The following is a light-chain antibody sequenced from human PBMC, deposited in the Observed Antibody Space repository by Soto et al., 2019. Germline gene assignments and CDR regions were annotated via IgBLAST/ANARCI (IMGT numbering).Light chain of an antibody. CDR2: EVL. J-gene: IGLJ3*02. CDR1: SSDVGGYNF. V-gene: IGLV2-14*03. Sequence: QSALTQPASVSGSPGQSITSTCTGTSSDVGGYNFVSWYQQHPDNAPKLIIHEVLNRPSGVSSRFSGSKSGNTASLTISGVQAEDDAVYYCCSHSASIHWVFGGGTKLTVL. CDR3: CSHSASIHWV.